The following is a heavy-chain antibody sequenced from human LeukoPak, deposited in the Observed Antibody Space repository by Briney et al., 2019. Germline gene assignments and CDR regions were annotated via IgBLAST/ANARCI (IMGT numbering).Heavy chain of an antibody. Sequence: SETLSLTCAVSGYSISSGYYWGWIRQPPGKGLEWIGSTYHSGSTYYNPSLKSRVTISVDTSKNQFSLKLSSVTAADTAVYYYARQQRDFWSGYHPHAFDIWGQGTMVTVSS. D-gene: IGHD3-3*01. CDR3: ARQQRDFWSGYHPHAFDI. CDR2: TYHSGST. CDR1: GYSISSGYY. J-gene: IGHJ3*02. V-gene: IGHV4-38-2*01.